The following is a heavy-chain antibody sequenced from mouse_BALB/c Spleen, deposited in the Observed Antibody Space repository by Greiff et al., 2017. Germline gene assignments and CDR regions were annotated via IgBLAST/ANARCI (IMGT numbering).Heavy chain of an antibody. D-gene: IGHD1-1*01. Sequence: EVKLVESGGGLVQPGGSLKLSCAASGFTFSSYTMSWVRQTPEKRLEWVAYISNGGGSTYYPDTVKGRFTISRDNAKNTLYLQMSSLKSEDTAMYYCARHGGYYGSFDYWGQGTTLTVSS. V-gene: IGHV5-12-2*01. CDR2: ISNGGGST. CDR1: GFTFSSYT. J-gene: IGHJ2*01. CDR3: ARHGGYYGSFDY.